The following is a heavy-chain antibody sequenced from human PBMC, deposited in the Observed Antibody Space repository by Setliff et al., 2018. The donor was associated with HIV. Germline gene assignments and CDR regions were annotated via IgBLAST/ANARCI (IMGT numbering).Heavy chain of an antibody. V-gene: IGHV3-53*01. Sequence: GGSLRLSCAVSEFSFSNAWMSWVRQAPGKGLEWVSVTYDDGTTYYADSVKGRFIVSRDDSKNTLFLEMSSLRAEDTAVYYCARGHYGAWGQGTLVTVSS. D-gene: IGHD4-17*01. CDR3: ARGHYGA. J-gene: IGHJ4*02. CDR2: TYDDGTT. CDR1: EFSFSNAW.